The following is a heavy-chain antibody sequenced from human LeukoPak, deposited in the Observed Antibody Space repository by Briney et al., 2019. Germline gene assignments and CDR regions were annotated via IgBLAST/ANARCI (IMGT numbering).Heavy chain of an antibody. CDR2: ISGSGGST. CDR3: AKNGHGSGGYYPRIKYYFDY. D-gene: IGHD3-10*01. CDR1: GFTFSNYA. V-gene: IGHV3-23*01. J-gene: IGHJ4*02. Sequence: GGSLRLSCAASGFTFSNYAMGWVRQAPGKGLEWVSGISGSGGSTYYADSVKGRFTISRDNSKNTLYLQMNSLRAEDTAVYYCAKNGHGSGGYYPRIKYYFDYWGQGTLVTVSS.